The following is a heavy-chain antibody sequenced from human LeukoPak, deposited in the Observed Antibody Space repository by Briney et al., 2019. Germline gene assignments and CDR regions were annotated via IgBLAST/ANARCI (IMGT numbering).Heavy chain of an antibody. CDR1: GGSISSYY. J-gene: IGHJ6*03. D-gene: IGHD3-10*01. Sequence: KPSETLSLTCTVSGGSISSYYWSWIRQPPGKGLEWIGGINHSGSTNYNSSLKSRVTISVDTSKNQFSLKLSSVTAADTAVYYCARGYYGSGSHCCHMDVWGKGTTITVS. CDR2: INHSGST. CDR3: ARGYYGSGSHCCHMDV. V-gene: IGHV4-34*01.